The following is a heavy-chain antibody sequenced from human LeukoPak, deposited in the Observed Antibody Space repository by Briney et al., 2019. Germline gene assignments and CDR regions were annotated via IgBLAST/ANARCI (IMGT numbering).Heavy chain of an antibody. V-gene: IGHV1-69*04. Sequence: ASVKVSCKASGYTFTSYGISWVRQAPGQGLEWMGRIIPILGIANYAQKFQGRVTITADKSTSTAYMELSSLRSEDTAVYYCARGGGGTNYYDSSGYYYDFPWFDPWGQGTLVTVSS. CDR1: GYTFTSYG. D-gene: IGHD3-22*01. J-gene: IGHJ5*02. CDR3: ARGGGGTNYYDSSGYYYDFPWFDP. CDR2: IIPILGIA.